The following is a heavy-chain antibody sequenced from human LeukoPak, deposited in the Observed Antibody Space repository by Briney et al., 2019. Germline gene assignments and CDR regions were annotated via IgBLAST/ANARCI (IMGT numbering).Heavy chain of an antibody. V-gene: IGHV3-30*18. CDR2: ISYDGSNK. D-gene: IGHD5-12*01. Sequence: GGSLRLSCAASGFTFSSYGMHWVRQAPGKGLEWVAVISYDGSNKYYADSVKGRFTISRDNSKNTLYLQMNSLRAEDTAVYYCAKGRGYSGYDLPDYWGQGTLVTVSS. CDR3: AKGRGYSGYDLPDY. J-gene: IGHJ4*02. CDR1: GFTFSSYG.